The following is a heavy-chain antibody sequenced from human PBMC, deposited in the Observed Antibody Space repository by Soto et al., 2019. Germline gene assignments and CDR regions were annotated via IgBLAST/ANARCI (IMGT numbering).Heavy chain of an antibody. CDR3: ARDKASGNYYNYFDP. CDR1: GGSISTYF. J-gene: IGHJ5*02. V-gene: IGHV4-59*01. Sequence: PSETLSLTCTVSGGSISTYFWSWIRQPPGKGLEWIGYVYYSGSTTYNPSLKGRVSISVDTSKNQFSLKLTSVTAADTAVYYCARDKASGNYYNYFDPWGQGALVTVSS. CDR2: VYYSGST. D-gene: IGHD3-10*01.